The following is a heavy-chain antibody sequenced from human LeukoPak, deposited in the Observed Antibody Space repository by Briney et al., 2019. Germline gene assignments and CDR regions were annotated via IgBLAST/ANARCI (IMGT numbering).Heavy chain of an antibody. CDR3: ARDGNDYYYYGMDV. J-gene: IGHJ6*02. D-gene: IGHD4-23*01. Sequence: ASVKVSCTASGYTFTSYGISWVRQAPGQGLEWMGWISAYNGNTNYAQKLQGRVTMTTDTSTSTAYMELRSLRSDDTAVYYCARDGNDYYYYGMDVWGQGTTVTVSS. V-gene: IGHV1-18*01. CDR2: ISAYNGNT. CDR1: GYTFTSYG.